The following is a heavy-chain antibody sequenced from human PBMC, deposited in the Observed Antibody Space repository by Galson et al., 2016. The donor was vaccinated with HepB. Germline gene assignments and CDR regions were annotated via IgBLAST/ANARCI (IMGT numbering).Heavy chain of an antibody. D-gene: IGHD3-9*01. Sequence: SVKVSCKASGYTFTSNGISWVRQAPGHGLEWMGWISANSGDTNYAWKFQGRISMTTDTPTTTAYMELTRLRSDDTAIYYRARDVRYQFDSWGQGTLVTVSS. V-gene: IGHV1-18*01. CDR1: GYTFTSNG. J-gene: IGHJ5*01. CDR3: ARDVRYQFDS. CDR2: ISANSGDT.